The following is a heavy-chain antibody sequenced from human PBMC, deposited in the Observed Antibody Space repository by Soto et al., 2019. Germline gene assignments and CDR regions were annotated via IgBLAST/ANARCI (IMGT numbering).Heavy chain of an antibody. CDR1: GYSFTSYW. Sequence: PGESLKISCKGSGYSFTSYWIGWVRQMPGKGLEWMGIIYPGDSDTRYSPSFQGQVTISADKSISTAYLQWSSLKASDTAMYYCARRPFEDCSGGSCYLWPQWYYLEYWGQGTLVTVSS. CDR3: ARRPFEDCSGGSCYLWPQWYYLEY. D-gene: IGHD2-15*01. CDR2: IYPGDSDT. V-gene: IGHV5-51*01. J-gene: IGHJ4*02.